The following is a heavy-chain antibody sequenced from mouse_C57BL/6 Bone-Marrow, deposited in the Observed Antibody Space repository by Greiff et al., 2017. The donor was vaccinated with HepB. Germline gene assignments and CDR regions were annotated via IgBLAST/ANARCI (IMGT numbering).Heavy chain of an antibody. J-gene: IGHJ4*01. Sequence: VQLQQSGAELVRPGASVTLSCKASGYTFTDYEMHWVKQTPVHGLEWIGAIDPETGGTAYNQKFKGKAILTADKSSSTAYMELRSLTSEDSAVYYCTRNLLWLRAMDYWGQGTSVTVSS. CDR1: GYTFTDYE. CDR2: IDPETGGT. V-gene: IGHV1-15*01. CDR3: TRNLLWLRAMDY. D-gene: IGHD2-2*01.